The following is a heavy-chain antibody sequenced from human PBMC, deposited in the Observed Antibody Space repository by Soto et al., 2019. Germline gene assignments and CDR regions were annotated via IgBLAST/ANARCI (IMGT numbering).Heavy chain of an antibody. CDR1: GYSFTSYW. Sequence: GESLKISCKGSGYSFTSYWIGWVRQMPGKGLEWMGIIYPGDSDTRYSPSFQGPVTISADKSISTAYLQWSSLKASDTAMYYCASPSLYCSGGSCYPAEYFQHWGQGTLVTVSS. J-gene: IGHJ1*01. CDR2: IYPGDSDT. V-gene: IGHV5-51*01. CDR3: ASPSLYCSGGSCYPAEYFQH. D-gene: IGHD2-15*01.